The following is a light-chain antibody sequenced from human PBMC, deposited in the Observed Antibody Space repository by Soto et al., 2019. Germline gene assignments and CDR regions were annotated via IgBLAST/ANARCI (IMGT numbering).Light chain of an antibody. V-gene: IGKV4-1*01. CDR3: QQYHSTPLA. CDR2: WAS. J-gene: IGKJ3*01. CDR1: QSVFYSSPNKNY. Sequence: DIVMTQSQDSLAVSLGERATINCKSSQSVFYSSPNKNYLAWYRQKAGQPPELLIYWASTRESVFPDRFSGSGSGTDFTLTIDSLQAEDVAAYFCQQYHSTPLAFGPVT.